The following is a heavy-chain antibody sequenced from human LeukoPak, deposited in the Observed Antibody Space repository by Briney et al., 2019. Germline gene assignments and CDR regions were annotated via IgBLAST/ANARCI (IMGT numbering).Heavy chain of an antibody. Sequence: TSETLSLTCTVSGGSISSSSYYWGWIRQPPGKGLEWIGCIYYSGSTYYNPSLKSRVTISVDTSKNQFSLKLSSVTAADTAVYYCARHRMYYYDSSGRGVADAFDIWGQGTMVTVSS. D-gene: IGHD3-22*01. CDR3: ARHRMYYYDSSGRGVADAFDI. V-gene: IGHV4-39*01. CDR2: IYYSGST. CDR1: GGSISSSSYY. J-gene: IGHJ3*02.